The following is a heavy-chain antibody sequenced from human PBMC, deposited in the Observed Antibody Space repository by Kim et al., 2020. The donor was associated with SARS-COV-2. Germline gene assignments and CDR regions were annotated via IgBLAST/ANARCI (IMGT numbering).Heavy chain of an antibody. J-gene: IGHJ3*02. CDR3: AKDAIAVVVIAPLDAFDI. Sequence: GGSLRLSCAASGFTFSSYAMSWVRQAPGKGLEWVSAISGSGGSTYYADSVKGRFTISRDNSKNTLYLQMNSLRAEDTAVYYCAKDAIAVVVIAPLDAFDIWGQGTMVTVSS. V-gene: IGHV3-23*01. CDR1: GFTFSSYA. CDR2: ISGSGGST. D-gene: IGHD2-21*01.